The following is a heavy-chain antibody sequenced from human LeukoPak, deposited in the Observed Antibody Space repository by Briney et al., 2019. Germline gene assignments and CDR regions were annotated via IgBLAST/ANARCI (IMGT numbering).Heavy chain of an antibody. D-gene: IGHD2-8*01. Sequence: GASVEVSCKASGYTFTAYYMHWLRQAPGQGLEWMGWINPNSGGTNYAQKFQGRVTMTRDTSISTAYMELSRLRSDDTAVYYCVREVVLMVYAVGYWGQGTLVTVSS. CDR2: INPNSGGT. J-gene: IGHJ4*02. V-gene: IGHV1-2*02. CDR1: GYTFTAYY. CDR3: VREVVLMVYAVGY.